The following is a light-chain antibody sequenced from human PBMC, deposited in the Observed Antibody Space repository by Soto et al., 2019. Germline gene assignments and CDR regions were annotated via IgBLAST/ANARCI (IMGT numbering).Light chain of an antibody. Sequence: QSVLTQPPSTSGTPGQRVTISCSGSSSNIGSNAVNWYQQLPGTAPKLIIYSNDQRPSGVPDRFSGFKSGTSASLAISGLQSEDEADYYCAAWDDSLSGLYVFGTGTKLTVL. CDR3: AAWDDSLSGLYV. V-gene: IGLV1-44*01. CDR2: SND. J-gene: IGLJ1*01. CDR1: SSNIGSNA.